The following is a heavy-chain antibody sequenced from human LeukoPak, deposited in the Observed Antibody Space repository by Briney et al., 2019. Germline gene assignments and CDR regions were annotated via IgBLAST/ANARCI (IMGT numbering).Heavy chain of an antibody. Sequence: GGSLRLSCAASGFTFSSYEMNWVRQAPGKGLEWVSYISSSDSTIYYADSVKGRFTISRDNSKNTLYLQMNSLKAEDTAVYFCARDPGPDYFDFWGQGTLVIVSS. CDR2: ISSSDSTI. CDR1: GFTFSSYE. J-gene: IGHJ4*02. V-gene: IGHV3-48*03. CDR3: ARDPGPDYFDF.